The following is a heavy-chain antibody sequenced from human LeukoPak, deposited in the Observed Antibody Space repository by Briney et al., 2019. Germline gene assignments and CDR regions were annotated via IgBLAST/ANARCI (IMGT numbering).Heavy chain of an antibody. Sequence: PSETLSLTCAVYGGSFSGYYWSWIRQPPGKGLEWIGEINHSGSTNYNPSLNSRVTVSADTSKNQFSLKLSSVTAADTAVYYCARLPTGFPNWFDRWGQGTQVTVSS. CDR2: INHSGST. V-gene: IGHV4-34*01. CDR1: GGSFSGYY. D-gene: IGHD3-9*01. CDR3: ARLPTGFPNWFDR. J-gene: IGHJ5*02.